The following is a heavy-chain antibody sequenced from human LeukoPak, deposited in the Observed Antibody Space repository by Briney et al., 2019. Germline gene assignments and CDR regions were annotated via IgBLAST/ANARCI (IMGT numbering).Heavy chain of an antibody. D-gene: IGHD5-18*01. J-gene: IGHJ4*02. CDR3: ARGSYGYSYGHGLDY. CDR1: GGSISSYY. CDR2: IYYSGST. V-gene: IGHV4-59*01. Sequence: PSETLSLTCTVSGGSISSYYWSCILQPPGKGLEWFGYIYYSGSTNYNPSLKSRVTISVDTSKNQFSLKLSSVTAADTAVYYCARGSYGYSYGHGLDYWGQGTPVTVSS.